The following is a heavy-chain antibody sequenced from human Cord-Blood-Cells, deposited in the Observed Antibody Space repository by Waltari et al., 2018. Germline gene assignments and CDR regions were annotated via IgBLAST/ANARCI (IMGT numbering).Heavy chain of an antibody. CDR3: ARDPTEGTTSDY. J-gene: IGHJ4*02. V-gene: IGHV3-7*01. CDR2: IKQDGSGK. Sequence: EVQLVESGGGLVQPGGSLRLSCAASGFTFSSYWMSWVRQAPGKGLGVVANIKQDGSGKYYVDSVKGRFTISRDNAKNSLYLQMNSLRAEDTAVYYCARDPTEGTTSDYWGQGTLVTVAS. CDR1: GFTFSSYW. D-gene: IGHD4-17*01.